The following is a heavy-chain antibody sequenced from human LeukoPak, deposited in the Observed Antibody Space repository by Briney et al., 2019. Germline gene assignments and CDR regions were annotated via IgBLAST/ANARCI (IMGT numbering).Heavy chain of an antibody. V-gene: IGHV3-21*01. Sequence: GGSLRLSCAASGFTFSNYSMNWVRQAPGKGLEWVASISSSSGYIYYADSVKGRFTISRDNARNSLYLQMNSLRAEDTAVYYCAREEIVVVVSARFDYWGQGTLVTVSS. CDR1: GFTFSNYS. CDR2: ISSSSGYI. CDR3: AREEIVVVVSARFDY. J-gene: IGHJ4*02. D-gene: IGHD2-15*01.